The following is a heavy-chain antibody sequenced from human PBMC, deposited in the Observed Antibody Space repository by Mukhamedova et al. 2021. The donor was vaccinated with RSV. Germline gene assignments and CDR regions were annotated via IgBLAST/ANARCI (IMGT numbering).Heavy chain of an antibody. V-gene: IGHV3-30*01. J-gene: IGHJ4*02. Sequence: TISRDNSKNTLYLQMNSLRAEDTAVYYCARGDSDYWGQGTLVTVSS. CDR3: ARGDSDY. D-gene: IGHD2-21*02.